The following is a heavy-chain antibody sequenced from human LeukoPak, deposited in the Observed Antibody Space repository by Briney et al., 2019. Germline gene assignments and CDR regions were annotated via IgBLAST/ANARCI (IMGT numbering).Heavy chain of an antibody. D-gene: IGHD3-9*01. CDR1: GFTFSSYE. CDR3: ARTYYDILTGYYGLFDY. Sequence: PGGSLRLSCAASGFTFSSYEMNWVRQAPGKGLEWVSSISSSSSYIYYADSVKGRFTISRDNAKNSLYLQMNSLRAEDTAVYYCARTYYDILTGYYGLFDYWGQGTLVTVSS. V-gene: IGHV3-21*01. CDR2: ISSSSSYI. J-gene: IGHJ4*02.